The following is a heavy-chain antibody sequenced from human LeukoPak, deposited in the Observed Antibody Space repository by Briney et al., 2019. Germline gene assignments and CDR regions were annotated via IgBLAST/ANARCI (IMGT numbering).Heavy chain of an antibody. J-gene: IGHJ4*02. CDR1: GFTFSSYS. CDR3: ARDERAGSGWYFVY. Sequence: GGSLRLSCAASGFTFSSYSMNWVRQAPGKGLEWVSYISYSSSTIYYADSVKGRFTISRDNAKNSLYLQMNSLRDEDTAVYYCARDERAGSGWYFVYWSQGTLVTVSS. D-gene: IGHD6-19*01. V-gene: IGHV3-48*02. CDR2: ISYSSSTI.